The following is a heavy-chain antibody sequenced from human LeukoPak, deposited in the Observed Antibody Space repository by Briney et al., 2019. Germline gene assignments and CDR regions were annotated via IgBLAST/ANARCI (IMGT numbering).Heavy chain of an antibody. CDR2: IYPDDSDT. CDR1: GYSFTTNW. Sequence: GESLKISCKGSGYSFTTNWIGWVRQLPGKGLEWMGIIYPDDSDTRYSPSFQGQVTISADKSISTAFLQWSSLKASDSAMYYCARLTGCTNGVCFMLDYWGPGNPGHRLL. D-gene: IGHD2-8*01. J-gene: IGHJ4*02. V-gene: IGHV5-51*01. CDR3: ARLTGCTNGVCFMLDY.